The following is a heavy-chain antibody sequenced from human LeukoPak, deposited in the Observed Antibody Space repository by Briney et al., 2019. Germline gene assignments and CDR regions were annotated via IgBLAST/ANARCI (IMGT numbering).Heavy chain of an antibody. D-gene: IGHD2-2*01. CDR3: AKGGIVVVPAANY. J-gene: IGHJ4*02. V-gene: IGHV3-30*18. CDR2: ISYDGSNK. CDR1: GFTFSSYG. Sequence: GGSLRLSCAASGFTFSSYGMHWVRQAPGKGLGWVAVISYDGSNKYYADSVKGRFTISRDNSKNTLYLQMNSLRAEDTAVYYCAKGGIVVVPAANYWGQGTLVTVSS.